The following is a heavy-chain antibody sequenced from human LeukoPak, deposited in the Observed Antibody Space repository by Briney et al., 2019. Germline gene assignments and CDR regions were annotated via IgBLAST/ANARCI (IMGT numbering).Heavy chain of an antibody. CDR1: GFTFSSYS. V-gene: IGHV3-21*01. CDR3: ATTPQRIAAGTSLPVGY. D-gene: IGHD6-13*01. J-gene: IGHJ4*02. CDR2: ISSSSSYI. Sequence: GGSLTLSCAASGFTFSSYSMNWVRQAPGKGLEWVSSISSSSSYIYYADSVKGRFTISRDNAKNSLYLQMNSLRAEDTAVYYCATTPQRIAAGTSLPVGYWGQGTLVTVSS.